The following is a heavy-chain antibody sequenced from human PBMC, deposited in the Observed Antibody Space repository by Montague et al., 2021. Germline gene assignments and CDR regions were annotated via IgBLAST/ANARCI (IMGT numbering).Heavy chain of an antibody. CDR1: GFTVSNNY. D-gene: IGHD6-19*01. CDR3: ARDVPYSSGWYQDS. Sequence: SLRLSYAVSGFTVSNNYMSWVRQAPGKGLEWVSVIYTGDMTYYADSVKGRFTISRDNSKNTPHLQMNSLRVEDTAVYYCARDVPYSSGWYQDSWGQGTLVIVSS. V-gene: IGHV3-53*01. CDR2: IYTGDMT. J-gene: IGHJ4*02.